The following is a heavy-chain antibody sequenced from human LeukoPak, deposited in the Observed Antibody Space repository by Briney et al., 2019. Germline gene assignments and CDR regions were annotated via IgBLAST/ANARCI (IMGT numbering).Heavy chain of an antibody. CDR3: ARGELYDSTCFDY. CDR2: ISSSSSYI. D-gene: IGHD3-22*01. J-gene: IGHJ4*02. Sequence: GGSLRLSCAASGFTFSSYSMNWVRQAPGKGLEWVSSISSSSSYIYYADSVKGRFTISRDNAKNSLYLQMNSLRAEDTAVYCCARGELYDSTCFDYWGQGTLVTVSS. V-gene: IGHV3-21*01. CDR1: GFTFSSYS.